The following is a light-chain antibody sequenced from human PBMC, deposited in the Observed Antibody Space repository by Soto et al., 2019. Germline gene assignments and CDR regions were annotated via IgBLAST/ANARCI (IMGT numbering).Light chain of an antibody. CDR3: QKYNSAPRT. J-gene: IGKJ1*01. V-gene: IGKV1-27*01. CDR2: AAS. CDR1: QGISNY. Sequence: DIQMTQSPSSLSASVGDRVTITFRGSQGISNYLAWYQQKPGKVPQLLIFAASTLQSGVPSRFSGSGSGTDFTLTISSLQPEDAATYYCQKYNSAPRTFGQGTKVDIK.